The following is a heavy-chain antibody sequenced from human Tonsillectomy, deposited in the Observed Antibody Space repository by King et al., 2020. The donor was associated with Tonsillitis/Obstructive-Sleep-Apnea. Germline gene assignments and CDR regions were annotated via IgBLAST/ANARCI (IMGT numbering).Heavy chain of an antibody. D-gene: IGHD1/OR15-1a*01. J-gene: IGHJ2*01. CDR3: VTGLPNWDKWYFDL. Sequence: VQLVESGGGLVQPGGSLRLSCSASGFTFSSYAMHWVRQAPGKGLEYVSAISSNGGSTYYADSVKGRFTISRDNSKNTLNLQMGSLRAEDTAVYYCVTGLPNWDKWYFDLWGRGTLVTVSS. CDR2: ISSNGGST. V-gene: IGHV3-64D*06. CDR1: GFTFSSYA.